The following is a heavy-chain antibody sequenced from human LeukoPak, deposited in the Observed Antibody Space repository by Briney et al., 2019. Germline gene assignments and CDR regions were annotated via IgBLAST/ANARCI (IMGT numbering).Heavy chain of an antibody. Sequence: GASVKVSCKASGGTFSSYAISWVRQAPGQRLEWMGWINAGNGNTKYSQKFQGRVTITRDTSASTAYMELSSLRSEDTAVYYCARASNYYGSGSYYKNAFDIWGQGTMVTVSS. D-gene: IGHD3-10*01. CDR1: GGTFSSYA. V-gene: IGHV1-3*01. CDR2: INAGNGNT. CDR3: ARASNYYGSGSYYKNAFDI. J-gene: IGHJ3*02.